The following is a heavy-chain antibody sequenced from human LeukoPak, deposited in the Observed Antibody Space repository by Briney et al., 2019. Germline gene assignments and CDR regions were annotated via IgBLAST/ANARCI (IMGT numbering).Heavy chain of an antibody. CDR3: ARHEVDSSGPLDY. Sequence: KPSETLSLTCTVSGGSISSSSYYWGWIRQPPGKGLEWIGSIYYSGRTYYNPSLKSRVTISVDTSKNQFSLELSSVTAADTAVYYCARHEVDSSGPLDYWGQGTLVTVSS. CDR2: IYYSGRT. CDR1: GGSISSSSYY. J-gene: IGHJ4*02. V-gene: IGHV4-39*01. D-gene: IGHD6-19*01.